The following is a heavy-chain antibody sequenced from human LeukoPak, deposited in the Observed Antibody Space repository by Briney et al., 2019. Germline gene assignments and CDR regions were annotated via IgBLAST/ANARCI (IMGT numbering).Heavy chain of an antibody. D-gene: IGHD6-6*01. CDR1: GFTFSSYS. Sequence: GGSLRLSCAASGFTFSSYSMNWVRQAPGKGLEWVSYISSSSSTIYYADSVKGRFTISRDNAKNSLYLQMNSLRDEDTAVYYCASFFEYSSSPRAYYYYGMDVWGQGTTVTVSS. V-gene: IGHV3-48*02. CDR3: ASFFEYSSSPRAYYYYGMDV. J-gene: IGHJ6*02. CDR2: ISSSSSTI.